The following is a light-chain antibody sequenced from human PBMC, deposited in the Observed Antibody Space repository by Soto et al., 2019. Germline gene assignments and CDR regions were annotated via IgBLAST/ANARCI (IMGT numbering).Light chain of an antibody. J-gene: IGKJ4*01. Sequence: EIVLTQSPGTLSLSPGERATLSCRASQSVSSSYLAWYQQKPGQAPRLLIYAASSRATGIPDGFSGSGSGTDFTLTISRLEPEDFAVYYCHQYASSPLTFGGGTKVEIK. CDR1: QSVSSSY. CDR2: AAS. CDR3: HQYASSPLT. V-gene: IGKV3-20*01.